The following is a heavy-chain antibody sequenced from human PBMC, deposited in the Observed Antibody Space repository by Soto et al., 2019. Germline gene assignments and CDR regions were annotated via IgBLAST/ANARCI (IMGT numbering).Heavy chain of an antibody. J-gene: IGHJ4*02. V-gene: IGHV4-61*01. Sequence: SETLSLTCTVSGGSVSSGSYYWSWIRQPPGKGLEWIGYIYYSGSTNYNPSLKSRVTISVDTSKNQFSLKLSSVTAADTAVYYCARDLGYCSGGSCYFAYWGQGTLVTVSS. CDR3: ARDLGYCSGGSCYFAY. D-gene: IGHD2-15*01. CDR2: IYYSGST. CDR1: GGSVSSGSYY.